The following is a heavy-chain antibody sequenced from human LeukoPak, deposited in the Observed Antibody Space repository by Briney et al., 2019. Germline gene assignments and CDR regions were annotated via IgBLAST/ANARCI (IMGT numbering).Heavy chain of an antibody. D-gene: IGHD6-13*01. Sequence: PGGSLRLSCAASGFTFSNAWMSWVRQAPGKGLEWVGRIKSKTDGGTTDYAAPVKGRFTIPRDDSKNTLYLQMNSLKTEDTAVYYCTTHMSIAAAGTVDYWGQGTLVTVSS. J-gene: IGHJ4*02. V-gene: IGHV3-15*01. CDR1: GFTFSNAW. CDR2: IKSKTDGGTT. CDR3: TTHMSIAAAGTVDY.